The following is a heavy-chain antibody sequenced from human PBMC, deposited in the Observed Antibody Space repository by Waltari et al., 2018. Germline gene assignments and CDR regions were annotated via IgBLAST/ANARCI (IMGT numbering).Heavy chain of an antibody. CDR3: ARANYDILTGYYTP. CDR2: SYYSGST. Sequence: WSWSRQHPGKGLEWIGHSYYSGSTYYNPSLKGRVTISVDTSKSQFSRKLSSVTAADTAVYYCARANYDILTGYYTPWGQGTLVTVSS. V-gene: IGHV4-31*02. J-gene: IGHJ5*02. D-gene: IGHD3-9*01.